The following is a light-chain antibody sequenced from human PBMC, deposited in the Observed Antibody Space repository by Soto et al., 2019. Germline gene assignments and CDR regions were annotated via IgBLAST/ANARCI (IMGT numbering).Light chain of an antibody. V-gene: IGLV2-14*01. J-gene: IGLJ2*01. Sequence: QSALTQPASVSGSPGQSITISCTGTSSDVGGYNYVSWYQQHPGKAPKVVIYDVSNRPSGVSNRFSGSKSGNTASLTISGLQAEEESDYYCTSYTSSSTLVFGGGTKLTVL. CDR2: DVS. CDR1: SSDVGGYNY. CDR3: TSYTSSSTLV.